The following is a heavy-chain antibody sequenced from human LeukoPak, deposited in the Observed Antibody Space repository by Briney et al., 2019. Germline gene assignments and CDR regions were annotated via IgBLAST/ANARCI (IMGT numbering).Heavy chain of an antibody. Sequence: GGSLRLSCAASGFTFSRYWMHWVRQAPGKGLVWVSRINSDGSSTGYADSVKGRFTISRDNAKNTLCLQMNSLRAEDTAVYYCASLDFWSGYPVDYWGQGTLVTVSS. D-gene: IGHD3-3*01. CDR1: GFTFSRYW. J-gene: IGHJ4*02. V-gene: IGHV3-74*01. CDR3: ASLDFWSGYPVDY. CDR2: INSDGSST.